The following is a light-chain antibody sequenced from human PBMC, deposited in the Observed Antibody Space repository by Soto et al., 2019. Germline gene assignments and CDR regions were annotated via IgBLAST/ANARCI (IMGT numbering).Light chain of an antibody. CDR2: DAS. J-gene: IGKJ3*01. CDR1: QTVSHY. Sequence: EIVLTQSPATLSLSPGERATLSCRASQTVSHYLAWYQQKPGRAPRLLIYDASNRATGIPARFSGSGSGTDFTLTISSLEPEDFAVYYCQQRGKWPEFTFGPGTKVEIK. CDR3: QQRGKWPEFT. V-gene: IGKV3-11*01.